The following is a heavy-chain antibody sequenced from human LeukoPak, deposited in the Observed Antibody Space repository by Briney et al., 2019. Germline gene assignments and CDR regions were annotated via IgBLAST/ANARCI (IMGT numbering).Heavy chain of an antibody. CDR3: ARGTSSGWSYFDH. Sequence: PGGSLRLSCAASGFTFSSYSMNWVRQAPGKGLEWVSSISSSSYIYYADSVKGRFTISRDNAKNSLYLQMNSLRAEDMAVYYCARGTSSGWSYFDHWGQGTLVTVSS. CDR1: GFTFSSYS. V-gene: IGHV3-21*01. D-gene: IGHD6-19*01. CDR2: ISSSSYI. J-gene: IGHJ4*02.